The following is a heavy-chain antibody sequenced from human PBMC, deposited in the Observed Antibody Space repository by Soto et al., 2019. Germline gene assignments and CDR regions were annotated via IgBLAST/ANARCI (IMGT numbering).Heavy chain of an antibody. V-gene: IGHV4-34*01. CDR1: GGSFSGYY. D-gene: IGHD3-10*01. Sequence: SETLSLTCAVYGGSFSGYYWSWIRQPPGKGLEWIGEINHSGSTNYNPSLKSRVTISVDTSKDQFSLKLSSVTAADTAVYYCARGRANGSGSYYRYYYYGMDVWGQGTTVTV. CDR2: INHSGST. J-gene: IGHJ6*02. CDR3: ARGRANGSGSYYRYYYYGMDV.